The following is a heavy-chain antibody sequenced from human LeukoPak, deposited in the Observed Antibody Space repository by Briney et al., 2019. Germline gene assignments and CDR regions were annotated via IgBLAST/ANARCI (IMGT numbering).Heavy chain of an antibody. CDR3: ARSIGDLWGRYFDY. Sequence: PGGSLRLSCAATGFTFSTYWMSWVRQAPGKGLEWVANIKPDGSEDYYVDSVKGRFTISRDNAKNSLYLQMNSLRAEDTAVYYCARSIGDLWGRYFDYWGQGTLVTVSS. CDR2: IKPDGSED. CDR1: GFTFSTYW. V-gene: IGHV3-7*03. D-gene: IGHD4-17*01. J-gene: IGHJ4*02.